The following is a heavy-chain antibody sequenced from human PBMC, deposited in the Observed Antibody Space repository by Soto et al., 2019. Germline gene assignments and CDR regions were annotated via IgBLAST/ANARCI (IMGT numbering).Heavy chain of an antibody. J-gene: IGHJ6*02. Sequence: QVQLVESGGGVVQPGRSLRLSCAASGFTFSSYGMHWVRQAPGKGLEWVAVIWYDGSNKYYADSVKGRFTISRDNSKNTLYLQMNSLRAEDTAVYYCARGPYGDYYYYGMDVWGQGTTVTVSS. CDR1: GFTFSSYG. V-gene: IGHV3-33*01. CDR3: ARGPYGDYYYYGMDV. D-gene: IGHD4-17*01. CDR2: IWYDGSNK.